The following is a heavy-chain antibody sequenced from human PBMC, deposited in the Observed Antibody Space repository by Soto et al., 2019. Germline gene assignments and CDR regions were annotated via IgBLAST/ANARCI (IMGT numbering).Heavy chain of an antibody. CDR3: ARGPGYSDYDSGFDY. CDR2: INHIRST. D-gene: IGHD5-12*01. J-gene: IGHJ4*02. Sequence: QVQLQQWGAGLLKPSETLSLTCAVYGGSFSGYYWTWIRQPPGKGLEWIGEINHIRSTNYNPSLKSRLTLSVDTSKNQFSLNLNSVTAADTAVYYCARGPGYSDYDSGFDYWGQGTLVTVSS. V-gene: IGHV4-34*01. CDR1: GGSFSGYY.